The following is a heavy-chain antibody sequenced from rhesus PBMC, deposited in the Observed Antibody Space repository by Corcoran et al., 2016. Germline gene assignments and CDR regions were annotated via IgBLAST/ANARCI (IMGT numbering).Heavy chain of an antibody. J-gene: IGHJ4*01. D-gene: IGHD3-34*01. V-gene: IGHV3-54*02. CDR3: ARLGWGDYLDY. CDR2: ISYDGSKK. CDR1: GFTFSSYG. Sequence: EVQLVESGGGLVQPGGSLRLSCAASGFTFSSYGMHWVRQAPGKGREWVEVISYDGSKKYYADSEKDRFTISRDNSKNMLYIQMNNLKLEDTAVYYCARLGWGDYLDYWGQGVLVTVSS.